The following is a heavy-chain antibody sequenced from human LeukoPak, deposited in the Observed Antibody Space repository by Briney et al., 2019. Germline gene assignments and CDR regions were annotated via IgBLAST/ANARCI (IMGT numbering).Heavy chain of an antibody. J-gene: IGHJ4*02. CDR2: IRHHGNDK. Sequence: GGSLRLSCAASGFTFKDYGMHWVRQAPGKGLEWVAYIRHHGNDKYYVDSVKGRFTVSRDTSKNMMYLQMNSLRTEDTAVYYCAKDANWACDCWGQGTLVTVSS. D-gene: IGHD3-16*01. CDR1: GFTFKDYG. V-gene: IGHV3-30*02. CDR3: AKDANWACDC.